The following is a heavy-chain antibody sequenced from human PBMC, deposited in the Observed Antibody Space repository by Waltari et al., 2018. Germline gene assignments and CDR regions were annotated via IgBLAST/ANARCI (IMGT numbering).Heavy chain of an antibody. Sequence: QLQLQESGPGLVKPSETLSLTCTVSGGSISSSSYYWGWIRQPPGKGLEWIGSIYYSGSTYYNPSLKSRVTISVDTSKNQFSLKLSSVTAADTAVYYCAGGAVAVGPDAFDIWGQGTMVTVSS. D-gene: IGHD3-22*01. V-gene: IGHV4-39*07. CDR2: IYYSGST. CDR3: AGGAVAVGPDAFDI. J-gene: IGHJ3*02. CDR1: GGSISSSSYY.